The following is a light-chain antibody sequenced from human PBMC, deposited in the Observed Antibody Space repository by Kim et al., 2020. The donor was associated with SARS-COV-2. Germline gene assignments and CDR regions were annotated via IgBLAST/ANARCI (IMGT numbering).Light chain of an antibody. CDR2: RDI. J-gene: IGLJ3*02. CDR3: QVWDSTTWV. CDR1: KLGDKY. V-gene: IGLV3-1*01. Sequence: VSPGQTATITCSGDKLGDKYVCWYQQKPGQSPVLVIYRDIKRPSGIPERFSGSNSGNTATLTISGTQAMDEADYYCQVWDSTTWVFGGGTQLTVL.